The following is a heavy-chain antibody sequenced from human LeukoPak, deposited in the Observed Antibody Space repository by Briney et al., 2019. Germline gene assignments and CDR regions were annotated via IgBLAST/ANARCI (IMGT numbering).Heavy chain of an antibody. Sequence: SETLSLTCVVYGGSFSGYYWSWIRQPPGKGLEWIGEINHSGRTNYNPSLKSRVTISVDTSKNQFSLRLSSVTAADTAVYYCARGRGGGTSTFDPWGQGTLVTVSS. D-gene: IGHD4-23*01. J-gene: IGHJ5*02. V-gene: IGHV4-34*01. CDR1: GGSFSGYY. CDR2: INHSGRT. CDR3: ARGRGGGTSTFDP.